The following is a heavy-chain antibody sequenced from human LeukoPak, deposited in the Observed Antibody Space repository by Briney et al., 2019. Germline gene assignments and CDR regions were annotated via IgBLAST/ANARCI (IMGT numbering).Heavy chain of an antibody. CDR1: GFTFSNYW. V-gene: IGHV3-7*04. D-gene: IGHD6-6*01. CDR3: ARGSSIRAFDI. Sequence: QPGGSLRLSCAASGFTFSNYWMSWVRQAPGKGLEWVANIKQDGSEKYYVDSVKGRFTISRDNAKNSLYLQMNSLRAEDTAVYYCARGSSIRAFDIWGQGTMVTVSS. CDR2: IKQDGSEK. J-gene: IGHJ3*02.